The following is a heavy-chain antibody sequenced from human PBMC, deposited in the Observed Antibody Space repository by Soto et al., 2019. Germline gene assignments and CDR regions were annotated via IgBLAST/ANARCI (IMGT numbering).Heavy chain of an antibody. CDR1: GVTFSKYA. CDR2: LSGSGGTT. Sequence: EVQLLESGGGLVQPGGSLRLSCTVSGVTFSKYAMNWVRQAPGKGLEWVSSLSGSGGTTYYADSVKGRFIISRDNSKNTLYLLMNSLRAEETALYYCAKQRADYGSGADTFYFDSWGQGALVTVSS. V-gene: IGHV3-23*01. CDR3: AKQRADYGSGADTFYFDS. D-gene: IGHD3-10*01. J-gene: IGHJ4*02.